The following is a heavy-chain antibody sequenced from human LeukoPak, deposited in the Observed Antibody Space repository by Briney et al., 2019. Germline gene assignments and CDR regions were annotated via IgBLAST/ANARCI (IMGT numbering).Heavy chain of an antibody. Sequence: SGPALVNPTPALILTCTFSGFSLHTSAMRVSWIRQPPAKALEWLARIDWDDDEFYSTSLKTRLTISKDTSKNQVVLTMTNMNPVDTATYYCARSFSAGHFDYWGQGTLVTVSS. V-gene: IGHV2-70*04. CDR1: GFSLHTSAMR. D-gene: IGHD6-13*01. CDR2: IDWDDDE. CDR3: ARSFSAGHFDY. J-gene: IGHJ4*02.